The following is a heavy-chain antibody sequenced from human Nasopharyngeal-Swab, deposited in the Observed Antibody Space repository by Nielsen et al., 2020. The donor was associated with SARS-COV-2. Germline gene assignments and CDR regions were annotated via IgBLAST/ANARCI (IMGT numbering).Heavy chain of an antibody. Sequence: GGSLRLSCAATGSTFRRCSMSWVRQAPGKGLEWVSAIRSSGISTYYADSVKGRFTISRDNTQNTLYLQMSSLRVEDTVVYYCAKESGSYLYYYYGMDVWGQGTTVTVSS. D-gene: IGHD1-26*01. CDR1: GSTFRRCS. J-gene: IGHJ6*02. CDR2: IRSSGIST. V-gene: IGHV3-23*01. CDR3: AKESGSYLYYYYGMDV.